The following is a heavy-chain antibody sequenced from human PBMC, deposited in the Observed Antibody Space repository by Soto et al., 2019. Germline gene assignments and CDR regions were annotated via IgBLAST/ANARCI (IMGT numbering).Heavy chain of an antibody. J-gene: IGHJ5*02. D-gene: IGHD2-15*01. CDR2: IIPIFGTA. CDR1: GGTFSSYA. V-gene: IGHV1-69*13. CDR3: ARKYCSGGSCYYKGGWFDP. Sequence: SVKVSCKASGGTFSSYAISWVRQAPGQGLEWMGGIIPIFGTANYAQKFQGRVTITADESTSTAYMELSSLRSEDTAVYYCARKYCSGGSCYYKGGWFDPWGQGTLVTVSS.